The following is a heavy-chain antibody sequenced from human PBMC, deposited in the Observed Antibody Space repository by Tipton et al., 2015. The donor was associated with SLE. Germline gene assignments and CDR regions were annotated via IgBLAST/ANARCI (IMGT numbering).Heavy chain of an antibody. CDR2: IYYSGST. Sequence: TLSLTCTVSGGSISSSSYYWGWIRQPPGKGLEWIGSIYYSGSTYYNPSLKSRVTISVDTSKNQFSLKLSSVTAADTAVYYCARLRGGNSIDYWGQGTLVTVSS. V-gene: IGHV4-39*01. D-gene: IGHD4-23*01. CDR1: GGSISSSSYY. J-gene: IGHJ4*02. CDR3: ARLRGGNSIDY.